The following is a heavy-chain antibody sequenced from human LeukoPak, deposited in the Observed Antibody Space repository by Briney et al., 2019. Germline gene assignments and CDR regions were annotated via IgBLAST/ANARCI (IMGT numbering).Heavy chain of an antibody. CDR2: ISGSGGST. CDR3: AKDLSTYYYDSSGYYPGSDY. J-gene: IGHJ4*02. D-gene: IGHD3-22*01. V-gene: IGHV3-23*01. CDR1: GFTYITYW. Sequence: GGSLRLSCAASGFTYITYWMNWVRQAPGKGLEWVSAISGSGGSTYYADSVKGRFTISRDNSKNTLYLQMNSLRAEDTAVYYCAKDLSTYYYDSSGYYPGSDYWGQGTLVTVSS.